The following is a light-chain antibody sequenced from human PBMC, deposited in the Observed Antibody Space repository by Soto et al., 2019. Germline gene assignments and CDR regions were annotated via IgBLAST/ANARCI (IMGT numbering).Light chain of an antibody. Sequence: DLQMTQSPSSLSASVGDRVTITCQASQDISNYLNWYQQKPGKAPKLLIYDASHLETGVPSRFSGSGSGTDFTFTISSLHPEDIATYYCQQYDNLPFFGGGTKVEIK. CDR2: DAS. CDR1: QDISNY. J-gene: IGKJ4*01. CDR3: QQYDNLPF. V-gene: IGKV1-33*01.